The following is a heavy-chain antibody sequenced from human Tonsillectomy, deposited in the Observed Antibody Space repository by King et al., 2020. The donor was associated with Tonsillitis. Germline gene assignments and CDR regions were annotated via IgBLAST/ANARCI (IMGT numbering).Heavy chain of an antibody. CDR3: ARGGDWNDGFSQEGGFDY. V-gene: IGHV4-39*07. Sequence: QLQESGPGLVKPSETLSLTCTVSGGSISSSSYYWGWIRQPPGKGLEWIGSIYYSGSTYYNPSLKSRVTISVDTSKNQFSLKLSSVTAADTAVYYCARGGDWNDGFSQEGGFDYWGQGTLVTVSS. D-gene: IGHD1-1*01. J-gene: IGHJ4*02. CDR2: IYYSGST. CDR1: GGSISSSSYY.